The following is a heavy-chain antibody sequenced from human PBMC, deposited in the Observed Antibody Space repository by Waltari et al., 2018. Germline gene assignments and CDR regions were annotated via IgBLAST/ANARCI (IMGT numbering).Heavy chain of an antibody. CDR1: MFPFSNYA. Sequence: EVHLLESGGGLVQPGGSLRLSCTTSMFPFSNYALSWVRQAPGKGLGGGSAITGSGLTTYYADSVKGRFTVSRDNSRNTVFLQMNTRRGDDTAVYYCAKEWEDTAMVAYYFDSWGQGTLVTVSS. V-gene: IGHV3-23*01. CDR3: AKEWEDTAMVAYYFDS. D-gene: IGHD5-18*01. J-gene: IGHJ4*02. CDR2: ITGSGLTT.